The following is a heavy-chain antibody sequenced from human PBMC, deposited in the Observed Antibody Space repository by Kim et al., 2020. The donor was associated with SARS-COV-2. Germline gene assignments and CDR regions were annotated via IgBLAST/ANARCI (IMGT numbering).Heavy chain of an antibody. V-gene: IGHV4-38-2*02. CDR1: GYSISSGYY. J-gene: IGHJ6*02. CDR3: ARDPVFRYGDYGNYYYYYGMDV. Sequence: SETLSLTCTVSGYSISSGYYWGWIRQPPGKGLEWIGSIYHSGSTYYNPSLKSRVTISVDTSKNQFSLKLSSVTAADTAVYYCARDPVFRYGDYGNYYYYYGMDVWGQGTTVTVSS. D-gene: IGHD4-17*01. CDR2: IYHSGST.